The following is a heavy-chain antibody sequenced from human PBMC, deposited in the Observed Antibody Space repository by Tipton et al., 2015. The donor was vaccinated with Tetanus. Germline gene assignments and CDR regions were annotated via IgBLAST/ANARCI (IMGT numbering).Heavy chain of an antibody. D-gene: IGHD6-19*01. J-gene: IGHJ3*02. CDR2: VHYSGRT. CDR3: ARIGWPQQNKPAFDI. Sequence: TLSLTCSVSGGSISSYYWTWIRQPPGRGLEWIGFVHYSGRTNYSPSLRSRVSLSVDTSKNQCSLNLSSVTAADTAVYYCARIGWPQQNKPAFDIWGQGTVVTVSS. V-gene: IGHV4-59*01. CDR1: GGSISSYY.